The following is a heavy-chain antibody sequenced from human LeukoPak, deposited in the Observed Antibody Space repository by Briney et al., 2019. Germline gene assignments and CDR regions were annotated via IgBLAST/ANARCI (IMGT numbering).Heavy chain of an antibody. CDR3: ARCNYYGSGGYYYYYYMDV. J-gene: IGHJ6*03. CDR1: GGSISSSSYF. CDR2: MYYSGST. Sequence: ASETLSLTCTVSGGSISSSSYFWGWIRQPPGKGLEWIGSMYYSGSTYHNPSLKSRVTISVDTSKNQFSLKLSSVTAADTAVYYCARCNYYGSGGYYYYYYMDVWGKGTTVTVSS. V-gene: IGHV4-39*01. D-gene: IGHD3-10*01.